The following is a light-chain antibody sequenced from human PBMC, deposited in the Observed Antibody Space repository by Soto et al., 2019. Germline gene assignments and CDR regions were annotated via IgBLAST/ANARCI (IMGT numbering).Light chain of an antibody. CDR3: QQSYTIT. CDR1: QSISSY. J-gene: IGKJ5*01. V-gene: IGKV1-39*01. CDR2: AAS. Sequence: DMQMTQSPSSLSASVGDRVTITCRASQSISSYLNWYQQKPGKAPKLLIYAASSLQSGVPSRFSGSGSGTDFTLTIRSMQPEAFATYYCQQSYTITFGQGTGLEIK.